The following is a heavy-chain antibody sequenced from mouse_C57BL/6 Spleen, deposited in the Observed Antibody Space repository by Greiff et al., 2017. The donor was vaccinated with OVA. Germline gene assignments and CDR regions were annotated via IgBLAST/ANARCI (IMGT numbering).Heavy chain of an antibody. D-gene: IGHD1-1*01. CDR2: IDPSDSYT. CDR3: ARTTVVATYYFDY. CDR1: GYTFTSYW. J-gene: IGHJ2*01. V-gene: IGHV1-69*01. Sequence: QVQLQQPGAELVMPGASVKLSCKASGYTFTSYWMHWVKQRPGQGLEWIGEIDPSDSYTNYNQKFKGKSTLTLDKSSSTAYMQLSSLTSEDSAVYYCARTTVVATYYFDYWGQGTTLTVSS.